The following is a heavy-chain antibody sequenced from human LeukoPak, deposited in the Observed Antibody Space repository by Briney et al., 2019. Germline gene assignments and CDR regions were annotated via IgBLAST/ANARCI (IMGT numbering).Heavy chain of an antibody. V-gene: IGHV4-61*02. CDR3: ARGDWHNINNWSNWFDP. CDR1: GGSIATGSYY. CDR2: IYSSGST. D-gene: IGHD1-1*01. Sequence: PSETLSLTCTVSGGSIATGSYYWSWIRQPAGKGLEWIGRIYSSGSTNYNPSLKSRVTISVDMSNNQFSLKLSSVTAADTAIYYCARGDWHNINNWSNWFDPWGQGTLVTVSS. J-gene: IGHJ5*02.